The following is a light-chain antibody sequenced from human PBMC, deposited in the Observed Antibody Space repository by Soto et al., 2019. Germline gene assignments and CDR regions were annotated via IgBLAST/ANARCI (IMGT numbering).Light chain of an antibody. V-gene: IGKV3-20*01. CDR1: QSVSSSY. CDR3: QQYGSPHPRFT. J-gene: IGKJ3*01. CDR2: GAS. Sequence: EIVLTQSPGTLSLSPGERATLSCRASQSVSSSYLAWYQQKPGQAPRLLIYGASSRATGIPDRFSGSGSGTDFTLTISRLEPEDFAVYYCQQYGSPHPRFTFGPGTKVDIK.